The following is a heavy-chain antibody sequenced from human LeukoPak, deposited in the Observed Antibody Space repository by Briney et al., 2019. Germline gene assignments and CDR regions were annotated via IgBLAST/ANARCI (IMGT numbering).Heavy chain of an antibody. D-gene: IGHD3-9*01. Sequence: SETLSLTCTVSGGSISSYYWSWIRQPPGKGLEWIGYIYYSGSTNYNPSLKSRVTISVDTSKNQFSLKLSSVTAADTAVYYCARYYDILNWSDPWGQGTLVTVSS. J-gene: IGHJ5*02. CDR2: IYYSGST. V-gene: IGHV4-59*08. CDR3: ARYYDILNWSDP. CDR1: GGSISSYY.